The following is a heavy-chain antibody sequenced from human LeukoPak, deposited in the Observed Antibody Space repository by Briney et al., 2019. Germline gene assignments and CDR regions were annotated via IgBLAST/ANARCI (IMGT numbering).Heavy chain of an antibody. CDR2: INPSGGST. CDR3: ARGSGGATIY. D-gene: IGHD1-26*01. Sequence: ASVKVSCKASGGTFSSYAISWVRQAPGQGLEWMGIINPSGGSTSYAQKFQGRVTMTRDTSISTAYMELSRLRSEDTAVYYCARGSGGATIYWGQGTLVTVSS. J-gene: IGHJ4*02. V-gene: IGHV1-46*01. CDR1: GGTFSSYA.